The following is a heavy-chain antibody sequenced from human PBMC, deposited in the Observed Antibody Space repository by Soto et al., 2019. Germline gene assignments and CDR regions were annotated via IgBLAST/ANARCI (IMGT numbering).Heavy chain of an antibody. CDR3: ARHAEWLVESTGYFDY. V-gene: IGHV4-59*08. CDR1: GDFISSYY. J-gene: IGHJ4*02. D-gene: IGHD2-8*02. Sequence: SETLSLTCTVSGDFISSYYWSWIRQPPGKGLEWIGYIFYTGSTNYNPSLKSRVTISVDMSKNQFSLKMNSVTAADTAVYYCARHAEWLVESTGYFDYWGQGTLVTSPQ. CDR2: IFYTGST.